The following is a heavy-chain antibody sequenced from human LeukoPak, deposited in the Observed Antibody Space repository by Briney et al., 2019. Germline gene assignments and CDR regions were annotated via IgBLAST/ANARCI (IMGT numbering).Heavy chain of an antibody. V-gene: IGHV4-59*01. CDR3: AREEVVPAAINGYYYYMDV. J-gene: IGHJ6*03. Sequence: SETLSLTCTVSGGSISSYYWSWIRQPPGKGLEWIGYIYYSGSTNYNPSLKSRVTISVDTSKNQFSLKLSSVTAADTAVYYCAREEVVPAAINGYYYYMDVWGKGTTVTVSS. CDR2: IYYSGST. CDR1: GGSISSYY. D-gene: IGHD2-2*01.